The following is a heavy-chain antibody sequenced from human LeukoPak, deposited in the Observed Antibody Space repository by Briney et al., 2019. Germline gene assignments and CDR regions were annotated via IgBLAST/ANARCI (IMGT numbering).Heavy chain of an antibody. CDR1: GFTFSSYV. J-gene: IGHJ4*02. D-gene: IGHD6-19*01. V-gene: IGHV3-30*03. CDR2: MSYDGSNK. Sequence: GGSLRLSCAASGFTFSSYVMHWVRQAPGKGLEWLAVMSYDGSNKYYADSVKGRFTISRDNSKSTLYLQMNSLRAEDTAVYYCARDDRPYRIAVAAGDYWGQGTLVSVSS. CDR3: ARDDRPYRIAVAAGDY.